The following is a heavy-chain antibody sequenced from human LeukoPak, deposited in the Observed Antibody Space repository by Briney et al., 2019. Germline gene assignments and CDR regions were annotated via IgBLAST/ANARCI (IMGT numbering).Heavy chain of an antibody. Sequence: PGGSLRLSCAASGFTFSTYAMHWVRQAPGKGLEWVSFIRYDGSDKYYADSVKGRFTISRDNFNNTLYLQMNSLRAEDTAVYYCAKVASNYDFWSGSANWGQGTLVTVSS. J-gene: IGHJ4*02. D-gene: IGHD3-3*01. CDR3: AKVASNYDFWSGSAN. V-gene: IGHV3-30*02. CDR1: GFTFSTYA. CDR2: IRYDGSDK.